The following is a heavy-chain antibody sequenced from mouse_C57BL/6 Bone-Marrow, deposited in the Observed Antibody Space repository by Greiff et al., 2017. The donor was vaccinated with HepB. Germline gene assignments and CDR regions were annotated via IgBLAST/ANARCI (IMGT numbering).Heavy chain of an antibody. Sequence: QVQLQQPGAELVKPGASVKLSCKASGYTFTSYWMHWVKQRPGQGLEWIGMIHPNSGSTNYNEKFKSKATLTVDKSSSTAYMQLSSLTSEDSAVYYCAREGDYPLFDYWGQGTTLTVSS. V-gene: IGHV1-64*01. D-gene: IGHD2-4*01. CDR2: IHPNSGST. CDR3: AREGDYPLFDY. CDR1: GYTFTSYW. J-gene: IGHJ2*01.